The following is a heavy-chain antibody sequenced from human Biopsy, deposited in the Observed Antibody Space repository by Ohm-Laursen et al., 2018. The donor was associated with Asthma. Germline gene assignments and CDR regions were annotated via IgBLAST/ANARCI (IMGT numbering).Heavy chain of an antibody. CDR3: AREGVAGTHIED. Sequence: SLRLSCAAPGFAVSRDYMFWVRQVPGKGLEWVANIKHDGSEKNHVDSLKGRFTISRDNSKNTLSLQMNSLTAEDTAVYYCAREGVAGTHIEDWGQGTLVTVSS. V-gene: IGHV3-7*01. D-gene: IGHD6-19*01. CDR2: IKHDGSEK. CDR1: GFAVSRDY. J-gene: IGHJ4*02.